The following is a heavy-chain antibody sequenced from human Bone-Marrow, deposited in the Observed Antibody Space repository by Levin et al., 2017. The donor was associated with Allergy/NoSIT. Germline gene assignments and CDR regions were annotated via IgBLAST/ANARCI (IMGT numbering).Heavy chain of an antibody. V-gene: IGHV6-1*01. Sequence: SETLSLTCAISGDSVSNKNAAWNWIRQSPSRGLEWLGRTYFRSKWYSDYAVSLKGRLTISADTSNNQFSLQLNSVTPEDTAVYFCARDEWIQLWTFDYWGQGTLVTVSS. CDR1: GDSVSNKNAA. J-gene: IGHJ4*02. CDR2: TYFRSKWYS. D-gene: IGHD5-18*01. CDR3: ARDEWIQLWTFDY.